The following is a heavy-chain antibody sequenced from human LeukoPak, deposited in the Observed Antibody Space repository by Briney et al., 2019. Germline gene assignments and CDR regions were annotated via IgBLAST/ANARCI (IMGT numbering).Heavy chain of an antibody. D-gene: IGHD2-8*01. CDR2: IWYDGSNK. J-gene: IGHJ4*02. CDR1: GFTFSNYD. CDR3: ARDPGGVIYFDY. Sequence: GGSLRLSCAVSGFTFSNYDMHWVRQAPGKGLEWVAVIWYDGSNKYYADSVKGRFTISRDNSKNTLYLQMNTLRAEDTAVYYCARDPGGVIYFDYWGQGTLVTLSS. V-gene: IGHV3-33*01.